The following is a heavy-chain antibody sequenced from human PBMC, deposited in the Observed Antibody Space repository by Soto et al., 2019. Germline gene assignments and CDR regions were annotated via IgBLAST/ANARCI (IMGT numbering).Heavy chain of an antibody. CDR3: VRAAREDAVASYWLDG. CDR2: VYYTGST. Sequence: SETLALTCTVSGASIRSTDYYWSWIRQAPGKGLEWIGYVYYTGSTYYNPSLMSRLTISVDTSKNQFLLKLTSVTAAKTALYYCVRAAREDAVASYWLDGWGQGTPVTVSS. J-gene: IGHJ5*02. CDR1: GASIRSTDYY. D-gene: IGHD2-15*01. V-gene: IGHV4-30-4*01.